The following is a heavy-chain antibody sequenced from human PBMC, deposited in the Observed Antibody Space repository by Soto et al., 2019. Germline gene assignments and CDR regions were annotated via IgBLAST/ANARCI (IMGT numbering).Heavy chain of an antibody. D-gene: IGHD6-6*01. CDR1: GFTFSGSA. V-gene: IGHV3-73*01. CDR3: TRWAAHYYYYGMDV. Sequence: GGSLRLSCAASGFTFSGSAMHWVRQASGKGLEWVGRIRSKANSYATAYAASVKGRFTIARDDSKNTAYLQMNSLKTEDTAVYYCTRWAAHYYYYGMDVWGQGTTVTVSS. J-gene: IGHJ6*02. CDR2: IRSKANSYAT.